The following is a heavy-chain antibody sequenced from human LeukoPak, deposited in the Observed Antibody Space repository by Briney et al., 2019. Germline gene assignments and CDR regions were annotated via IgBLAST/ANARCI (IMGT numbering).Heavy chain of an antibody. CDR3: AKGPGYDLWSVYHFDY. D-gene: IGHD3-3*01. CDR2: ISTSGGST. V-gene: IGHV3-23*01. CDR1: GFTFSSYA. J-gene: IGHJ4*02. Sequence: GGSLRLSCAASGFTFSSYAMSWVRQAPGKGLEWVSTISTSGGSTDYADSVKGRFTISRDNSKNTLNLQMNSLRAEDTAVYYCAKGPGYDLWSVYHFDYWGQGTLVTVSS.